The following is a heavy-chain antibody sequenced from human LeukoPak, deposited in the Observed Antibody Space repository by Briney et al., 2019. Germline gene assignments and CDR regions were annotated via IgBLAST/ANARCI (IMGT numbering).Heavy chain of an antibody. J-gene: IGHJ4*02. V-gene: IGHV5-51*01. D-gene: IGHD3-10*01. CDR2: IYPDDSDI. CDR3: ARHGSGGTSYYLDY. Sequence: GESLQISCKGSGCRFTDYWIGWVRQMPGKGLECMGIIYPDDSDIRYSPSFQGQVTISADKSVSTAYLQWSSLKASDTAIYYCARHGSGGTSYYLDYWGQGTLVTVSS. CDR1: GCRFTDYW.